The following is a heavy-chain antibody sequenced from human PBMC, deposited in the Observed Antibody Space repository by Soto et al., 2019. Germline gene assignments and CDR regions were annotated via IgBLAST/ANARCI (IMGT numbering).Heavy chain of an antibody. CDR3: ARIKLVEWFFINVDVYDMDV. D-gene: IGHD3-3*01. Sequence: GGSLRLSCAASGFTFSSYSMNWVRQAPGKGLEWVSSISSSSRNIYYADSVEGRFTVSRDNARNSVSLQMDSLRDEDAAVYYCARIKLVEWFFINVDVYDMDVWGQGTPVTVSS. CDR2: ISSSSRNI. CDR1: GFTFSSYS. V-gene: IGHV3-21*01. J-gene: IGHJ6*02.